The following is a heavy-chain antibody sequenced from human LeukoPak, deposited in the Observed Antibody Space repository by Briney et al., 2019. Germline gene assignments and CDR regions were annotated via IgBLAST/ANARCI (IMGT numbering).Heavy chain of an antibody. CDR2: MNPNSGNT. CDR3: ARDGDYYGSGNFDC. J-gene: IGHJ4*02. CDR1: GYTFTSYD. V-gene: IGHV1-8*03. Sequence: ASVKVSCKASGYTFTSYDINWVRQAPGQGLEWMGWMNPNSGNTGYAQKFQGRVTITRDTSIGTAYMELSSLRSEDTAIYYCARDGDYYGSGNFDCWGQGTLVTVSS. D-gene: IGHD3-10*01.